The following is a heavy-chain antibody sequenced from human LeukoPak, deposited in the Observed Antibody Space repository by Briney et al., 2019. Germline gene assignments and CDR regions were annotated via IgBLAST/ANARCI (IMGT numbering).Heavy chain of an antibody. V-gene: IGHV4-34*01. CDR3: ASYSSGWYGLFDY. Sequence: TASETLSLTCAVYGGSFSGYYWSWIRQPPGKGLEWIGEINHSGSTNYNPSLKSRVTISVDTSKNQFSLKLSSVTAADTAVYYCASYSSGWYGLFDYWGQGTLVTVSS. J-gene: IGHJ4*02. CDR1: GGSFSGYY. D-gene: IGHD6-19*01. CDR2: INHSGST.